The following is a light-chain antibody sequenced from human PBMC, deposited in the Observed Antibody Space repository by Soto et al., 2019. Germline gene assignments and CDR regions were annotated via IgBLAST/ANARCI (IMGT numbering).Light chain of an antibody. CDR2: DVT. Sequence: QSALTQPASVSGSPGQSITISCSGTSSDVGFYNYVSWYQQHPGKAPKLMIYDVTNRPSGVSNRFSGSKSGTTASLTISGLQADDEADYFHSSNTRSSTLIFGTGTKLTVL. CDR1: SSDVGFYNY. J-gene: IGLJ1*01. CDR3: SSNTRSSTLI. V-gene: IGLV2-14*01.